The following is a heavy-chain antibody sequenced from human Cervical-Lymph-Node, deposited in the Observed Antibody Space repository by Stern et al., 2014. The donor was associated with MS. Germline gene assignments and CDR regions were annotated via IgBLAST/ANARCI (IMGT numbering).Heavy chain of an antibody. CDR3: ARGGPPYSSNWYYFDY. Sequence: VPLVQSGPGLVRPSQTLTLTCTVSGGSISSGGPYWGWIRQPPGKGLEWIGYIYYGGSTYYTPSLKRRLTISVDTSNNQFSLYLSSVTAADTAVYYCARGGPPYSSNWYYFDYWGQGTLVTVSS. CDR2: IYYGGST. D-gene: IGHD6-13*01. V-gene: IGHV4-31*03. CDR1: GGSISSGGPY. J-gene: IGHJ4*02.